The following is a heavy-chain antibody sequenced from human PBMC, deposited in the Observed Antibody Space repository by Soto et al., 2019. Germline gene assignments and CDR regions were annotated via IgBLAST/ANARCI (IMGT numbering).Heavy chain of an antibody. D-gene: IGHD3-16*01. CDR1: GYIFVNYG. V-gene: IGHV1-18*01. J-gene: IGHJ6*02. Sequence: QVQLVQSGDEMKKPGASGRVSCKASGYIFVNYGIAWVRQAPGQGLEWMGWISPYTGDTHSASKVQGRLTMTTDTSTSTAYMDLGSLTSDDTAVYYCAMVDNYVTPTPQDVWGQGTTVTVSS. CDR3: AMVDNYVTPTPQDV. CDR2: ISPYTGDT.